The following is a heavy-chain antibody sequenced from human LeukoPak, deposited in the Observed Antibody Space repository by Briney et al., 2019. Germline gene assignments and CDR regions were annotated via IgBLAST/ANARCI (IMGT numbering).Heavy chain of an antibody. CDR1: GFTFSSYA. Sequence: GGSLRLSRAASGFTFSSYAMSWVRQAPGKGLEWVSAISGSGGSTYYADSVKGRFTISRDNSKNTLYLQMNSLRAEDTAVYYCAKDRLRSSGYDYWGQGTLVTVSS. V-gene: IGHV3-23*01. CDR2: ISGSGGST. D-gene: IGHD3-22*01. CDR3: AKDRLRSSGYDY. J-gene: IGHJ4*02.